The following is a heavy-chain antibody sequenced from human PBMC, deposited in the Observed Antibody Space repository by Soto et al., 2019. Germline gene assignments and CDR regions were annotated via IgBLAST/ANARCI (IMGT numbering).Heavy chain of an antibody. D-gene: IGHD3-22*01. J-gene: IGHJ4*02. CDR2: IYYSGST. Sequence: SETLSLTCTVSGGSISSSSYYWGWIRQPPGKGLEWIGSIYYSGSTYYNPSLKSRVTISVDTSKNQFSLKLSSVTAADTAVYYCARGRNYYDSSGLDFWGQGTLVTVSA. CDR3: ARGRNYYDSSGLDF. CDR1: GGSISSSSYY. V-gene: IGHV4-39*01.